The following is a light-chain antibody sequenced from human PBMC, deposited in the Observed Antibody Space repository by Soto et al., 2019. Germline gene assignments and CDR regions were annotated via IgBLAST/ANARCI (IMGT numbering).Light chain of an antibody. CDR1: SSDIGGYKY. Sequence: QSALTQPASVSGSPGQSITISCTGTSSDIGGYKYVSWYQQHPGEAPKLMIYDVSNRPSGVSNRFSGSKSGNTASLTISGLQTEDEADYYCSSYTSSNTVTFGGGTQLTVL. J-gene: IGLJ2*01. V-gene: IGLV2-14*03. CDR3: SSYTSSNTVT. CDR2: DVS.